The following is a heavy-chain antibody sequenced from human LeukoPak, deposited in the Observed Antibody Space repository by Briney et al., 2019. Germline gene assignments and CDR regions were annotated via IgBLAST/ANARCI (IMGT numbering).Heavy chain of an antibody. D-gene: IGHD2-15*01. CDR3: ARDYCSGGSCYSALYWYFDL. CDR1: GGSISSYY. V-gene: IGHV4-4*07. J-gene: IGHJ2*01. Sequence: PSETLSLTCTVSGGSISSYYWSWIRQPAGKGLEWIGRIYTSGSTNYNPSLKSRVTMSVDTSKNQFSLKLSSVTAADTAVYYCARDYCSGGSCYSALYWYFDLWGRGTLVTVSS. CDR2: IYTSGST.